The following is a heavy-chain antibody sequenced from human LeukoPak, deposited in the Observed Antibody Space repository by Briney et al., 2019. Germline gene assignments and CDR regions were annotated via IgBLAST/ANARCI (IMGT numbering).Heavy chain of an antibody. D-gene: IGHD6-25*01. J-gene: IGHJ4*02. Sequence: GRSLRLSCAASGFTFSSYGMHWVRQAPGKGLEWVAVIWYDGGNKYYADSVKGRFTISRDNSKNTLYLQMNSLRAEDTAVYYCAKDRGSEYYFDYWGQGTLVTVSS. CDR3: AKDRGSEYYFDY. CDR1: GFTFSSYG. CDR2: IWYDGGNK. V-gene: IGHV3-33*06.